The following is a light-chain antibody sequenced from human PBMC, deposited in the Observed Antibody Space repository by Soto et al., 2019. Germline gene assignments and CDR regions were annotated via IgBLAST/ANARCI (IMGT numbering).Light chain of an antibody. Sequence: DIQLTQSPSFLSASVGDRVTISCRASQGISSYLAWYQQTPGKAPKLLIYASSTLQSGVPSRFSGSGSGTEFTLTIGSLQPEYFATYYCQQLNTFPVTFGQGPRLEIK. J-gene: IGKJ5*01. V-gene: IGKV1-9*01. CDR2: ASS. CDR1: QGISSY. CDR3: QQLNTFPVT.